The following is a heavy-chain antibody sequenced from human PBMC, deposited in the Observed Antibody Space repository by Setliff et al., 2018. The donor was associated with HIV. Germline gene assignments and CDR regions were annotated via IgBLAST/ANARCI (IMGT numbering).Heavy chain of an antibody. V-gene: IGHV3-11*04. J-gene: IGHJ6*02. D-gene: IGHD2-15*01. Sequence: PGGSLRLSCAASGFTFSDYYMSWIRQAPGKGLEWVSGISGSGGSTYYADSVKGRFTISRDNAKNSLFLQMNSLRVDDTAVYFCSRIRWSYYGMDVWGQGTTVTV. CDR2: ISGSGGST. CDR1: GFTFSDYY. CDR3: SRIRWSYYGMDV.